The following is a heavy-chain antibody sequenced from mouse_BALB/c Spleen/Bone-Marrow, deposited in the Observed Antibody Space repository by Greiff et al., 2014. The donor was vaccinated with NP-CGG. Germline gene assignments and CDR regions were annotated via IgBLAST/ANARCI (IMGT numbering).Heavy chain of an antibody. CDR1: GFTFSSYI. CDR3: ARHPIYYYGSSWGNYAMDY. J-gene: IGHJ4*01. V-gene: IGHV5-12-2*01. Sequence: EVMLVESGGGLVQPGGSLKLSCAASGFTFSSYIMSWVRQTPEKRLEWVAYISNGGGCTHYPDTVKGRFTISRDNAKNTLYLLMSSLKSEDTAMYYCARHPIYYYGSSWGNYAMDYWGQGTSVTVSS. D-gene: IGHD1-1*01. CDR2: ISNGGGCT.